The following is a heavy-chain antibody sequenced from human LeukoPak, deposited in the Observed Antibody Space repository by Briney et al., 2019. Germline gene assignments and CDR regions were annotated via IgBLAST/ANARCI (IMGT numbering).Heavy chain of an antibody. CDR1: GGSFSGYY. Sequence: PSETLSLTCAVYGGSFSGYYWSWIRQPPGKGLEWIGEINHSGSTNYNPSLKSRVTISVDTSKNQFSLKLSSVTAADTAVYYCARGGRGRRSVRRPFDYWGQGTLVTVSS. CDR2: INHSGST. J-gene: IGHJ4*02. V-gene: IGHV4-34*01. CDR3: ARGGRGRRSVRRPFDY. D-gene: IGHD3-10*02.